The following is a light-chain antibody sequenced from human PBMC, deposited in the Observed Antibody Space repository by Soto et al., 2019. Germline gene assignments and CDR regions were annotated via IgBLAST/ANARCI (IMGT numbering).Light chain of an antibody. Sequence: EIVLTQSPATLSLSPGERATLSCRASQSVSSYLAWYQQKPGQAPRLLIYNASNRATGIPARFSGSGSGTDFTLTISSPEPEDFAVYYCQYRNNWLTWTFGQGTRVEIK. CDR3: QYRNNWLTWT. J-gene: IGKJ1*01. CDR1: QSVSSY. V-gene: IGKV3-11*01. CDR2: NAS.